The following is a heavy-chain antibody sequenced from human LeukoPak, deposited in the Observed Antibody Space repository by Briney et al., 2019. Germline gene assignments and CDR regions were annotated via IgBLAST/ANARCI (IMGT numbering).Heavy chain of an antibody. Sequence: PSETLSLTCTVSGGSISSYYWSWIRQPPGKGLEWIGYIYYSGSTNYNPSLKSRVTISVDTSKNQFSLKLSSVTAADTAVYYCARAKYYDFWSGYPYRGNWFDPWGQGTLVTVSS. CDR2: IYYSGST. J-gene: IGHJ5*02. CDR1: GGSISSYY. CDR3: ARAKYYDFWSGYPYRGNWFDP. V-gene: IGHV4-59*08. D-gene: IGHD3-3*01.